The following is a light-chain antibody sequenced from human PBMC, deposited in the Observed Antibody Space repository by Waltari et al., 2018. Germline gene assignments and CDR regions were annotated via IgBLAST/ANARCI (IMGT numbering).Light chain of an antibody. CDR2: DAS. CDR3: QQRTNWPLT. Sequence: EIVLTHPTAPLSLSPGDSATLSCRASQSFSSYLAWFQQKPGQAPRLLIYDASNRATGIPARFSGSGSGTDFTLTISSLEPEDFAVYYCQQRTNWPLTFGGGTKVEIK. J-gene: IGKJ4*01. CDR1: QSFSSY. V-gene: IGKV3-11*01.